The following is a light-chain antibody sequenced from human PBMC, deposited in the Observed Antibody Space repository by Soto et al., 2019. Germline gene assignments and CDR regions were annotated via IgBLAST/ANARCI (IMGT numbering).Light chain of an antibody. CDR1: KSITNW. CDR2: KAS. J-gene: IGKJ1*01. Sequence: DIQTTQSPSTVSASVGDRVTITCRASKSITNWFARYKQKPGKAPKLLIYKASNLESGVPSRFSGSGSGTEFTLSIASLQPDDSATYFCHQYKSYPWTFGQGTKVEIK. CDR3: HQYKSYPWT. V-gene: IGKV1-5*03.